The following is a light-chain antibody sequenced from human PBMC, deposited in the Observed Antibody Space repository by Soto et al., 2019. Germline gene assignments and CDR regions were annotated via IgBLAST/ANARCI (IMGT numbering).Light chain of an antibody. CDR2: GAS. V-gene: IGKV3-20*01. Sequence: EVVLTQSPGTLSLSPGERATLSCRASQSVSTNYLAWYQQKPGQGPRLLIFGASDRATGIPDRFSGSGSGTDFTLTISRLEPEDFAVYYCQQYGSPPAYTFGEGTKVEIK. J-gene: IGKJ2*01. CDR1: QSVSTNY. CDR3: QQYGSPPAYT.